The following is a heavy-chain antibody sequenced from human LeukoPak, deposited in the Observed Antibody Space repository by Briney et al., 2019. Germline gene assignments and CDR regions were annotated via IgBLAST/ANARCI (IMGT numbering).Heavy chain of an antibody. D-gene: IGHD3-9*01. V-gene: IGHV3-7*01. CDR1: GFTFSSYW. Sequence: GGSLRLSCAASGFTFSSYWMSWVRQAPGKGLEWVANIKQDGSEKYYVDSVKGRFTISRDNAKNSLYLQMNSLRAEDTAVYYCARESTKYFDWLPNYYYYYYMDVWGKGTAVTVSS. J-gene: IGHJ6*03. CDR2: IKQDGSEK. CDR3: ARESTKYFDWLPNYYYYYYMDV.